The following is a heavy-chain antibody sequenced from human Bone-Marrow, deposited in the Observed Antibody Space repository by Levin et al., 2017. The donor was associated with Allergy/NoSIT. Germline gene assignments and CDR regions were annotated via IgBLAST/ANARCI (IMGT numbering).Heavy chain of an antibody. J-gene: IGHJ4*02. Sequence: SETLSLTCNVSGASISSGDNFWSWVRQPPGMALEWMGYIYSTGSPYFKPSLKSRVFISIDTSKNQFSLELSSVTAADTAVYYCARGIVRGVLRTLDYWGQGTLVTVSS. CDR2: IYSTGSP. V-gene: IGHV4-30-4*01. CDR3: ARGIVRGVLRTLDY. CDR1: GASISSGDNF. D-gene: IGHD3-10*02.